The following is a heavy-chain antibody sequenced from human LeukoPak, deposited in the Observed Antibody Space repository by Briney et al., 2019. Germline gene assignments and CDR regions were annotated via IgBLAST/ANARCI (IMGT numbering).Heavy chain of an antibody. Sequence: GESLKISCKGSGYRFTSYWIGWVRPMPGKGLEWMGIIYPGDSDTRYSPSFQGQVTISADKSISTAYLQWSSLKASDTAMYYCARPGGYSGYDYKLEDFDYWGQGTLVTVSS. CDR1: GYRFTSYW. D-gene: IGHD5-12*01. J-gene: IGHJ4*02. CDR3: ARPGGYSGYDYKLEDFDY. CDR2: IYPGDSDT. V-gene: IGHV5-51*01.